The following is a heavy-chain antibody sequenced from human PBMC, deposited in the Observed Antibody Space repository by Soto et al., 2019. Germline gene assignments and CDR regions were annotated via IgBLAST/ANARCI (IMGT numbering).Heavy chain of an antibody. V-gene: IGHV4-30-2*01. Sequence: SETLSLTCAVSGGSISSCGYSWSWIRQPPGKGLEWIGYIYHSGSSYYNSSLKSRVTISVDRSKNQFSLKLSSVTAADTAVYYCARVPSPWGQGTLVTVSS. J-gene: IGHJ5*02. CDR2: IYHSGSS. CDR3: ARVPSP. CDR1: GGSISSCGYS.